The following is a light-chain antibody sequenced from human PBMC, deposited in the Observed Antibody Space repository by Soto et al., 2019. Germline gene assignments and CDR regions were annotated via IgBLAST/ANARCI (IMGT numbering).Light chain of an antibody. CDR1: QSVSSY. CDR2: DAS. CDR3: QQRSSWPRA. J-gene: IGKJ1*01. Sequence: EIVLTQSPATLSLSPGERATLSCRASQSVSSYLAWYQQKPGQAPRLLLYDASNRATGIPARFSGSGSGTDFTLTISSLGPEDFAVYYCQQRSSWPRAFGQGTKVEFK. V-gene: IGKV3-11*01.